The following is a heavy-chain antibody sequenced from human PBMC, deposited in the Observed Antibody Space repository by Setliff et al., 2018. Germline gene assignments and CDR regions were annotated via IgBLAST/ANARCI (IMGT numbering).Heavy chain of an antibody. CDR1: GGSISSSSYY. V-gene: IGHV4-39*01. J-gene: IGHJ4*02. Sequence: SETLSLTCTVSGGSISSSSYYWGWIRQPPGKGLEWIGSIYYSGSTYYNPSLKSRVTISVDTSKNQFSLKLSSVTAADTAVYYCTSWYYDFWSGYYIPGYFDYWGQGTLVTVSS. D-gene: IGHD3-3*01. CDR3: TSWYYDFWSGYYIPGYFDY. CDR2: IYYSGST.